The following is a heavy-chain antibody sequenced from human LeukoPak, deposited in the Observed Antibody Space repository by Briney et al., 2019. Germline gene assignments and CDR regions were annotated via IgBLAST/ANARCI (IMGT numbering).Heavy chain of an antibody. CDR3: AKDGFDYYDSSGYYYFNY. CDR2: ILYDGSNK. J-gene: IGHJ4*02. Sequence: SGGSLRLSCAASGFTFSTYGMHWVRQAPGKGLEWVALILYDGSNKYYPDSVKGRFTISRDNSKNTLYLQMDSLRAEDTAVYYCAKDGFDYYDSSGYYYFNYWGQGTLVTVSS. CDR1: GFTFSTYG. V-gene: IGHV3-33*03. D-gene: IGHD3-22*01.